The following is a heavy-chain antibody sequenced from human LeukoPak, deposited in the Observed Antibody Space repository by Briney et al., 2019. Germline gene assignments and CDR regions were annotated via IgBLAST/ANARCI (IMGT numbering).Heavy chain of an antibody. CDR2: ISGSGGST. J-gene: IGHJ5*02. CDR1: GFTFSSYA. CDR3: AKDWSSRFGESNWFDP. V-gene: IGHV3-23*01. Sequence: PGASLILSCAASGFTFSSYAMSWVRQAPGKGLEWVSAISGSGGSTYYADSVKGRFTISRDNSKNTLYLQMNSLRAEDTAVYYCAKDWSSRFGESNWFDPWGQGTLVTVSS. D-gene: IGHD3-10*01.